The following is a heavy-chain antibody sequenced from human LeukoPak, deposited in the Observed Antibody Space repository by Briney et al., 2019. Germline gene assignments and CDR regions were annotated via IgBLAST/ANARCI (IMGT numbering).Heavy chain of an antibody. V-gene: IGHV4-59*08. CDR3: ARHGPGDPSRDAFDI. CDR2: IYYSGST. J-gene: IGHJ3*02. Sequence: PSETLSLTCTVSGGSISSYYWSWIRQPPGKGLEWIGYIYYSGSTNYNPSLKSRVTISVDTSKNQFSLKLSSVTAADTAVYYCARHGPGDPSRDAFDIWGQGTMVTVSS. D-gene: IGHD3-10*01. CDR1: GGSISSYY.